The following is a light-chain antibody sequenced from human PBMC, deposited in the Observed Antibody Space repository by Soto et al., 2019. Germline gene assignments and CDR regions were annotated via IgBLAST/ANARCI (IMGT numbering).Light chain of an antibody. V-gene: IGKV3-11*01. CDR2: EAS. CDR3: QQRSNWPST. Sequence: EIVLTQSPATLSLSPGNRATLSCRASQSVSSYLAWYQQKPGQAPRLLIYEASNRATGIPARFSGSGSGTDFPLPITSLEPEAVAVYYCQQRSNWPSTFGGGTKVEIK. J-gene: IGKJ4*01. CDR1: QSVSSY.